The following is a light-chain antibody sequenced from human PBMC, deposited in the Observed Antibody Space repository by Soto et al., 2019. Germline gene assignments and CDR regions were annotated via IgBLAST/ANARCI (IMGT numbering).Light chain of an antibody. CDR3: VLYIGSGIWV. J-gene: IGLJ3*02. Sequence: QTVVTQEPSFSVSPGRTVTLTCGLSSGSVSTSYYPSWYQQTPGQAPRTLIYSTNTRSSWVPDRFSGSILGNKAALTITGAQADDESDYYCVLYIGSGIWVFGGGTKLTVL. CDR1: SGSVSTSYY. V-gene: IGLV8-61*01. CDR2: STN.